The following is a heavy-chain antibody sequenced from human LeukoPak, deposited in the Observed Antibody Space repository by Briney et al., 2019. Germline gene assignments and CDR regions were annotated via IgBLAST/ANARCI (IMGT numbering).Heavy chain of an antibody. Sequence: SETLSLTCTVSGGSISSYYWSWIRQPPGKGLEWIGYIYYSGSTNYNPSLKSRVTISVDTSKNQFSLKLSSVTAADTAVYYCATGRWGSSWYRGFDPWGQGTLVTVSS. CDR3: ATGRWGSSWYRGFDP. J-gene: IGHJ5*02. CDR2: IYYSGST. V-gene: IGHV4-59*08. CDR1: GGSISSYY. D-gene: IGHD6-13*01.